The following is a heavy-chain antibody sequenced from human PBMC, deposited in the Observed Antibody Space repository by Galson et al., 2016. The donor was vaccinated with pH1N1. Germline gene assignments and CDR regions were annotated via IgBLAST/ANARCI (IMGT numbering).Heavy chain of an antibody. D-gene: IGHD3-10*01. CDR1: GGTFSSYT. J-gene: IGHJ3*02. CDR3: ARDRGVFDI. CDR2: IIPILGIT. Sequence: SVKVSCKASGGTFSSYTISWVRQAPGQGFEWMGGIIPILGITNYAQVFQGRVTLSADKSTSTAYMELRSLRSDDTAVYYCARDRGVFDIWGQGTRVTVSS. V-gene: IGHV1-69*10.